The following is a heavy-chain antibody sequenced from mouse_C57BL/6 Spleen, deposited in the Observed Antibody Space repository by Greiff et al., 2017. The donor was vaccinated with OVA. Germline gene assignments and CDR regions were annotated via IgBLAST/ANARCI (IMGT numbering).Heavy chain of an antibody. V-gene: IGHV1-72*01. D-gene: IGHD2-4*01. CDR3: ARDYEDYAMDY. CDR1: GYTFTSYW. J-gene: IGHJ4*01. Sequence: VQLQQPGAELVKPGASVKLSCKASGYTFTSYWMHWVKQRPGRGLEWIGRIDPNSGGTKYNEKFKSKATLTVDKPSSTAYMQRSSLTSEDSAVYYCARDYEDYAMDYWGQGTSVTVSS. CDR2: IDPNSGGT.